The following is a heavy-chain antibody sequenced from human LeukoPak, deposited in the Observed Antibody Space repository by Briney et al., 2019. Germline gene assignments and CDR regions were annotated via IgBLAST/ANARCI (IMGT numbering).Heavy chain of an antibody. CDR2: ISGSGGRT. D-gene: IGHD3-9*01. CDR1: GFTFTSYA. CDR3: AKRGITIFPPDY. V-gene: IGHV3-23*01. J-gene: IGHJ4*02. Sequence: GGSLRLSCVASGFTFTSYAMSWVRQAPGKGLEWFTAISGSGGRTHYADSVKGRFTISRDNSKNTLYLQLNSLRAEDTAVYYCAKRGITIFPPDYWGQGTLVTVSS.